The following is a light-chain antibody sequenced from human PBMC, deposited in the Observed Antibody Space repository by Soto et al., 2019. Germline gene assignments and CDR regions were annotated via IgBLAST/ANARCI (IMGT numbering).Light chain of an antibody. V-gene: IGKV1-33*01. Sequence: EIQMTQSPSSLYSTVRDSATVTCQASQDVSNYLNWYQQTLGKAPKLLIYDASNLETGVPSRFSGSGSGTYFSSTISSLQPEEFASYDCQQYSNLITGGQGTRPEIK. CDR3: QQYSNLIT. CDR1: QDVSNY. CDR2: DAS. J-gene: IGKJ5*01.